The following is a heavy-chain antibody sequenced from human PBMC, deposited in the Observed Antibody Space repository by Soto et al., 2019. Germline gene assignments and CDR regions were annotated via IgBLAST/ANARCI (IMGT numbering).Heavy chain of an antibody. CDR3: ARDFERYYGSGSYYKIPVFDP. J-gene: IGHJ5*02. D-gene: IGHD3-10*01. CDR1: GFSFSTYS. Sequence: GGSLRLSCAASGFSFSTYSMNWVRQAPGKGLEWVAYISSSGMTIYYADSVKGRFTISRDNAENSLYLQMHSLRDEDTAVYYCARDFERYYGSGSYYKIPVFDPWGQGTLVTVSS. V-gene: IGHV3-48*02. CDR2: ISSSGMTI.